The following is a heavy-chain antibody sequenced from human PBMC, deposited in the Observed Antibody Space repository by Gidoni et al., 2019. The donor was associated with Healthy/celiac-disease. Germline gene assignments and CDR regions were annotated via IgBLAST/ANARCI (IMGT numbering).Heavy chain of an antibody. CDR2: IYTSGST. J-gene: IGHJ4*02. V-gene: IGHV4-61*02. CDR3: ARDLVVGATTRFDY. CDR1: GGSISSGSYY. Sequence: QVQLQESGPGLVKPSQTLSLTCTVSGGSISSGSYYWSWIRQPAGKGLEWIGRIYTSGSTNYNPSLKSRVTISVDTSKNQFSLKLSSVTAADTAVYYCARDLVVGATTRFDYWGQGTLVTVSS. D-gene: IGHD1-26*01.